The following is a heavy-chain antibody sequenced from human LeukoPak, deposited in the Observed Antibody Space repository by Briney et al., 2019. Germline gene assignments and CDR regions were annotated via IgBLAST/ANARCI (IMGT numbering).Heavy chain of an antibody. CDR1: GGSFSDYY. CDR3: ARGVGLRSDFDI. D-gene: IGHD3-3*01. CDR2: INHSGRT. V-gene: IGHV4-34*01. Sequence: SETLSLTCAVYGGSFSDYYWRWIRQPPGKGLEWIGEINHSGRTNYNPSLKSRVTISVDTSKNQFSLKVSSVTAADTAVYYCARGVGLRSDFDIWGQGTMVTVSS. J-gene: IGHJ3*02.